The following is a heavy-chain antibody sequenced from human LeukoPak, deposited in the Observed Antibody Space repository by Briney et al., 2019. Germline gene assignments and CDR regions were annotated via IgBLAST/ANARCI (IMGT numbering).Heavy chain of an antibody. V-gene: IGHV4-61*08. J-gene: IGHJ4*02. CDR2: IYYSGST. Sequence: PSQTLSLTCAVSGGSISSGGYSWSWIRQPPGKGLEWIGYIYYSGSTNYNPSLKSRVTISVDTSKNQFSLKLSSVTAVNTAVYYCARKAYYYDSSGYYHYFDYWGQGTLVTVSS. CDR3: ARKAYYYDSSGYYHYFDY. D-gene: IGHD3-22*01. CDR1: GGSISSGGYS.